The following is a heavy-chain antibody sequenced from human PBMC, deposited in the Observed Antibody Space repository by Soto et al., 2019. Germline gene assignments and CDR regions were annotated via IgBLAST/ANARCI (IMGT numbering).Heavy chain of an antibody. Sequence: QGQLVQSGVEVKKPGASVKVSCKASGYTFTDYGISWVRQAPGQGLEWMGWISAYNGNTIYAQNLQDRVTMTTDTSTSTAYMELRSLRSDDTAVYYCARDRSTHDYWGQGTLIAVSS. J-gene: IGHJ4*02. CDR3: ARDRSTHDY. CDR2: ISAYNGNT. V-gene: IGHV1-18*01. D-gene: IGHD1-1*01. CDR1: GYTFTDYG.